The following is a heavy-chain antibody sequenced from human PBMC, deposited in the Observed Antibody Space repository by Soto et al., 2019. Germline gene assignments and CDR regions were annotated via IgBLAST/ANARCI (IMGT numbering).Heavy chain of an antibody. J-gene: IGHJ4*02. V-gene: IGHV3-30*18. Sequence: GVSLRLSCAASGFTLTSYGMHWVRQAPGKGLEWVAVISYDGNNKYYADSVKGRFTISRDKSKNRLYLQMNSLRAEDTAVYYCAKDRRPHEYCSGGTCYNGFAYWGQGTLVTVSS. CDR3: AKDRRPHEYCSGGTCYNGFAY. D-gene: IGHD2-15*01. CDR1: GFTLTSYG. CDR2: ISYDGNNK.